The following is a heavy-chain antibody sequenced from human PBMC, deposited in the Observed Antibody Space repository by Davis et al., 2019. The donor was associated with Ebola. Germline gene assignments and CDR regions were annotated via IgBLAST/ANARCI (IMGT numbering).Heavy chain of an antibody. CDR1: GFTLNNYA. V-gene: IGHV3-30-3*01. CDR2: MSYDGITK. Sequence: GESLKISCAASGFTLNNYAMHWVRQSPGTGLEWVAVMSYDGITKYYADSVKGRFTISRDSAKDSLYLHMDSLRDDDTAVYYCARVYNWGFDFWGQGTLVTVSS. D-gene: IGHD1-20*01. CDR3: ARVYNWGFDF. J-gene: IGHJ4*02.